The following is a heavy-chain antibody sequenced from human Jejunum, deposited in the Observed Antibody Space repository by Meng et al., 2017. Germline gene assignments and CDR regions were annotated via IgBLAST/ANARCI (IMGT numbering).Heavy chain of an antibody. D-gene: IGHD3-10*01. Sequence: ASVKVSCKASGNTFTNYGISWVRQAPGQWLEWMGWISGYNGNTNYAQSLQGRATMTTETSTSTAYLELRSLRSEDTTMYYCTRSTCYGSESHKNFDFWGQGTLVTVSS. V-gene: IGHV1-18*01. J-gene: IGHJ4*02. CDR1: GNTFTNYG. CDR3: TRSTCYGSESHKNFDF. CDR2: ISGYNGNT.